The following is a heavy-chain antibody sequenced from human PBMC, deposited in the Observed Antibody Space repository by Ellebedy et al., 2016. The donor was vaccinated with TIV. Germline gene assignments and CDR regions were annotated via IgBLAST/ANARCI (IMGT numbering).Heavy chain of an antibody. CDR1: GFTFSNYW. CDR3: ARAYCGGDCLGAFDL. D-gene: IGHD2-21*02. Sequence: GESLKISXAASGFTFSNYWMYWVRQAPGKGLVWVSRINSDGSSANYADFVEGRFTFSRDNAKNTLYLQMNSLRAEDTAIYYCARAYCGGDCLGAFDLWGQGTMVTVSS. J-gene: IGHJ3*01. V-gene: IGHV3-74*01. CDR2: INSDGSSA.